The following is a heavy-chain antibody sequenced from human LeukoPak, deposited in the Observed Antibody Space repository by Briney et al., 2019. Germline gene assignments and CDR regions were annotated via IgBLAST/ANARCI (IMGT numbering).Heavy chain of an antibody. CDR2: INHSGST. Sequence: PSETLSLTCTVSGGSINSYYWSWIRQPPGKGLEWIGEINHSGSTNYNPSLKSRVTISVDTSKNQFSLKLSSVTAADTAVYYCARGGSVGVVITPYYYYGMDVWGQGTTVTVSS. CDR1: GGSINSYY. D-gene: IGHD3-3*01. J-gene: IGHJ6*02. V-gene: IGHV4-34*01. CDR3: ARGGSVGVVITPYYYYGMDV.